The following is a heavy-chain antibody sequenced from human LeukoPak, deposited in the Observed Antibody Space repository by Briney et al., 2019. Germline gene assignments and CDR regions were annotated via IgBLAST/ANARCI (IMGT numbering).Heavy chain of an antibody. CDR3: ARVDTAMVIDY. Sequence: GASVKVSCKASGGTFSRYAISWVRQAPGQGLEWMGRIIPILGIANYAQKFQGRVTITADKSTSTAYMEPSSLRSEDTAVYYCARVDTAMVIDYWGQGTLVTVSS. J-gene: IGHJ4*02. CDR2: IIPILGIA. V-gene: IGHV1-69*04. CDR1: GGTFSRYA. D-gene: IGHD5-18*01.